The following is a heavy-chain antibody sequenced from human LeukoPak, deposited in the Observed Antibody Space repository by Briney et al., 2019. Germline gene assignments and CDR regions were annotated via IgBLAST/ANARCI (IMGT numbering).Heavy chain of an antibody. Sequence: SSETLSLTCTVSGGSISSYYWSWIRQPPGKGLEWIGYIYYSGSTNYNPSLKSRVTISVDTSKNQFSLKLSSVTAADTAVYYCARMVLWFGELLSFDYWGQGTLVTVSS. V-gene: IGHV4-59*12. CDR2: IYYSGST. J-gene: IGHJ4*02. CDR1: GGSISSYY. D-gene: IGHD3-10*01. CDR3: ARMVLWFGELLSFDY.